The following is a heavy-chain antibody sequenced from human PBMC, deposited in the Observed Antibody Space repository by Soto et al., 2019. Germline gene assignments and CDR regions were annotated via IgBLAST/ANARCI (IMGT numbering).Heavy chain of an antibody. CDR3: IRGPRPSSVGTGAF. Sequence: HPGGSLRLSCAASGFVFNMYWMHWVRQVPGEGPEWVTRINEDGTRTDYADSAKGRFTISRDNAKDILYLQMNALRVDDTAVYYCIRGPRPSSVGTGAFWGQGTLVTVSS. J-gene: IGHJ4*02. D-gene: IGHD3-10*01. CDR2: INEDGTRT. CDR1: GFVFNMYW. V-gene: IGHV3-74*01.